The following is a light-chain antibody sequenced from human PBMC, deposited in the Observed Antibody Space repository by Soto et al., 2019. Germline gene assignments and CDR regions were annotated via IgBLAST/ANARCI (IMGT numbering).Light chain of an antibody. Sequence: QSALTQPASVSGSPGQSITISCTGASTDVDGYDYVSWYQQHPGQAPKLMIYDVNNRPSGVSHRFSGSKSGDTASLTISGLQAEDDADYYCSSYTISAPFYVFGSETNVTV. CDR2: DVN. CDR1: STDVDGYDY. V-gene: IGLV2-14*03. J-gene: IGLJ1*01. CDR3: SSYTISAPFYV.